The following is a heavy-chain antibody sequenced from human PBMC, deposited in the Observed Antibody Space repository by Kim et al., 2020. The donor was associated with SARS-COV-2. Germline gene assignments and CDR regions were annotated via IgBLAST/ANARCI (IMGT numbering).Heavy chain of an antibody. Sequence: IYYAESVKGRFTISRDNAKNSLYLQMNSLRAEDTAVYYCASWGDYVPFDYWGQGTLVTVSS. CDR2: I. J-gene: IGHJ4*02. D-gene: IGHD4-17*01. CDR3: ASWGDYVPFDY. V-gene: IGHV3-21*01.